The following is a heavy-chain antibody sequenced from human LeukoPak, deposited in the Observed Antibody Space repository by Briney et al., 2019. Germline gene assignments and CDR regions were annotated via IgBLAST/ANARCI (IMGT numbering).Heavy chain of an antibody. CDR1: GFTFSSYS. Sequence: GGSLRLSCAASGFTFSSYSMNWVRQAPGKGLEWVSYISSSGSTIYYADSVKGRFTISRDNAKNSLYLQMNSLRAEDTAVYYCARVAVAGTWWFDPWGQGTLVTVSS. CDR2: ISSSGSTI. CDR3: ARVAVAGTWWFDP. J-gene: IGHJ5*02. V-gene: IGHV3-48*04. D-gene: IGHD6-19*01.